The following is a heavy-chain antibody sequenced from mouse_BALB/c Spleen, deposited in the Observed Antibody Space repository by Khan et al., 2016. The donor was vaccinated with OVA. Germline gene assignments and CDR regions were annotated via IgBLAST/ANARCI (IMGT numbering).Heavy chain of an antibody. J-gene: IGHJ1*01. CDR1: GYSITSDYA. Sequence: QLEESGPGLVTPSQSLSLTCTVTGYSITSDYAWNWIRQFPGNKLECMGSITYSGSTSYNPSLKSRISITRDSSNNQFFLRLNSVTTEDTATXCCERISVWGPGTTVTVSS. CDR2: ITYSGST. V-gene: IGHV3-2*02. CDR3: ERISV.